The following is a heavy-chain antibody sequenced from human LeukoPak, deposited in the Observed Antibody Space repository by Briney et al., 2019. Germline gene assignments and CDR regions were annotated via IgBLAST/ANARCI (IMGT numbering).Heavy chain of an antibody. CDR3: ARYTREATGTTVEGYYFDY. CDR2: IYYSGST. V-gene: IGHV4-31*03. D-gene: IGHD1-7*01. J-gene: IGHJ4*02. Sequence: SETLSLTCTVSGGSVSSGGYYWSWIRQHPGKGLEWIGYIYYSGSTYYNPSLKSRVTISVDTSKNQFSLKLSSVTAADTAVYYCARYTREATGTTVEGYYFDYWGQGTLVTVSS. CDR1: GGSVSSGGYY.